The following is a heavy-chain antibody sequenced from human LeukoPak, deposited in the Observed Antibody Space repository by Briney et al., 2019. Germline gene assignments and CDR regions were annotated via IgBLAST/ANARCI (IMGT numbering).Heavy chain of an antibody. D-gene: IGHD7-27*01. V-gene: IGHV4-31*03. CDR1: GASFSSGDQY. Sequence: PSQTLSLTCTVSGASFSSGDQYWNWIRQRPGEGLEWIGSIHPSGALYNNPSLESRVTISIDTSKNQFSLNLNSVTAADTAVYFCSRGLGYWGRGTLVTVSS. CDR3: SRGLGY. CDR2: IHPSGAL. J-gene: IGHJ4*02.